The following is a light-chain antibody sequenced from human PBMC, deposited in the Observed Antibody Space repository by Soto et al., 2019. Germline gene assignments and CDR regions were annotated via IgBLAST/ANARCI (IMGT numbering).Light chain of an antibody. V-gene: IGLV1-47*01. J-gene: IGLJ2*01. Sequence: QSVLTQPPSASGTPGQTLTISCSGSSSNIEINYVYWYQQFPGTAPKLLIYRDNQRPSGVPDRFSGSKSGTSASLAISGLRPEDEADYICSAGDASLGGRVLFGGGTKLTVL. CDR2: RDN. CDR3: SAGDASLGGRVL. CDR1: SSNIEINY.